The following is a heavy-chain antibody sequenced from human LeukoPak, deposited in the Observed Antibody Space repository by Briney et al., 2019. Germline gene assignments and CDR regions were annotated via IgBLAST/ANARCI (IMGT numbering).Heavy chain of an antibody. CDR3: SRTYYDYVWGSRHNWFDP. J-gene: IGHJ5*02. CDR2: IYYSGST. V-gene: IGHV4-59*01. CDR1: GGSISSYY. Sequence: SETLSLTCTVSGGSISSYYWSWIRQPPGKGLEWIGYIYYSGSTNYNPSLKSRVTISVDTSKNQFSLKLSSVTAADTAVYYCSRTYYDYVWGSRHNWFDPWGQGTLVTVSS. D-gene: IGHD3-16*01.